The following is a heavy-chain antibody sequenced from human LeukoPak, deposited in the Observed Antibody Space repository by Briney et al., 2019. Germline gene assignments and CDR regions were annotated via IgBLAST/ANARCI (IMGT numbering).Heavy chain of an antibody. CDR2: IVVGSGNT. J-gene: IGHJ5*02. D-gene: IGHD2-2*01. CDR1: GYTFTSYY. CDR3: AADQVPTDPYNWVDP. V-gene: IGHV1-58*02. Sequence: GASVKVSCKASGYTFTSYYMHWVRQATGQGLELIGWIVVGSGNTSCAQNFQKRVIFTRDMSTSTAYMELSSLRSEDTAVYYCAADQVPTDPYNWVDPWGQGSQVTVSS.